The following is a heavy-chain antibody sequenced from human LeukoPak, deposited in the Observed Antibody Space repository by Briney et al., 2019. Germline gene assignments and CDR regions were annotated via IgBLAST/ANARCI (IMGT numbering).Heavy chain of an antibody. Sequence: AGGSLRLSCAASGFTFSSHSMNWVRQAPGKGLEWVSYISISSSTIYYADSVKGRFTISRDNAKNSLYLQMNSLRAEDTAVYYCARGAYYYEDWGQGTLVPVSS. CDR1: GFTFSSHS. J-gene: IGHJ4*02. CDR2: ISISSSTI. D-gene: IGHD3-22*01. V-gene: IGHV3-48*01. CDR3: ARGAYYYED.